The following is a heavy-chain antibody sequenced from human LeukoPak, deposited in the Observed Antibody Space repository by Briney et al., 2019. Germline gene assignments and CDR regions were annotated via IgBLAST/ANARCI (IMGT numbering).Heavy chain of an antibody. D-gene: IGHD6-19*01. CDR1: GFTVSSNY. Sequence: GGSLRLSCAASGFTVSSNYMSWVRQAPGKGLEWVSVIYSGGSTYYADSVKGRFTISRDNSKNTLYLQMNSLRAEDTAVYYCAKSSSGWFLRDWFDPWGQGTLVTVSS. CDR3: AKSSSGWFLRDWFDP. CDR2: IYSGGST. J-gene: IGHJ5*02. V-gene: IGHV3-53*01.